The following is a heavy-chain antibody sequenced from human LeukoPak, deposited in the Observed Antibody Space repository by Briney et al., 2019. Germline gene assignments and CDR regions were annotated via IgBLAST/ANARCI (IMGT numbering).Heavy chain of an antibody. Sequence: SETLSLTCAVSGGSVSSGGYSWSWIRQPPGKGLEWIGYIYHSGSTYYNPSLKSRVTISVDRSKNQFSLKLSSVTAADTAVYYCARGGSFYFDYWGQGTLVTVSS. V-gene: IGHV4-30-2*01. CDR1: GGSVSSGGYS. D-gene: IGHD6-6*01. CDR3: ARGGSFYFDY. J-gene: IGHJ4*02. CDR2: IYHSGST.